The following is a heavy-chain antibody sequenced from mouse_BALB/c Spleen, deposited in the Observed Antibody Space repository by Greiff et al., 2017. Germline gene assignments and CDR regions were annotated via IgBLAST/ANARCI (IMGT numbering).Heavy chain of an antibody. Sequence: EVKLVESGAELVKPGASVKLSCTASGFNIKDTYMHWVKQRPEQGLEWIGRIDPANGNTKYDPKFQGKATITADTSSNTAYLQLSSLTSEDTAVYYCAREIFNYYGSSWYFDVWGAGTTVTVSS. J-gene: IGHJ1*01. CDR1: GFNIKDTY. CDR3: AREIFNYYGSSWYFDV. V-gene: IGHV14-3*02. CDR2: IDPANGNT. D-gene: IGHD1-1*01.